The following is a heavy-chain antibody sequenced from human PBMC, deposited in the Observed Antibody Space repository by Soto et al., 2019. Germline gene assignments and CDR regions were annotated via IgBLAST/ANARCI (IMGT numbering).Heavy chain of an antibody. D-gene: IGHD1-7*01. CDR1: GGTFSSYT. J-gene: IGHJ5*02. CDR3: ARESPVRPGTTTCFDP. CDR2: IIPILGIA. V-gene: IGHV1-69*04. Sequence: SVKVSCKASGGTFSSYTISWVRQAPGQGLEWMGRIIPILGIANYAQKFQGRVTITADKSTSTAYMELSSLRSEDTAVYYCARESPVRPGTTTCFDPWGQGTLVTVSS.